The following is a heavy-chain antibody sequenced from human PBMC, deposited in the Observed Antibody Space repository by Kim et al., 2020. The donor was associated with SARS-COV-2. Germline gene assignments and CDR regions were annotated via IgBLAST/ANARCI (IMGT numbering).Heavy chain of an antibody. Sequence: SETLSLTCTVSGGSISSYYWSWIRQSPGKGLEWIGYIYYSGSTNYNPSLKSRVTISVDTSKNQFSLKLSSVTAADTAVYYCARRIVLMVYPGGVWFDPWGQGTLVTVSS. D-gene: IGHD2-8*01. J-gene: IGHJ5*02. V-gene: IGHV4-59*08. CDR3: ARRIVLMVYPGGVWFDP. CDR2: IYYSGST. CDR1: GGSISSYY.